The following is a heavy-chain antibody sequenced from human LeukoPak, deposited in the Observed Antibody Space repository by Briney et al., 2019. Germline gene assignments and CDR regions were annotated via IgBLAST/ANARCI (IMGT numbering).Heavy chain of an antibody. J-gene: IGHJ4*02. V-gene: IGHV4-39*07. CDR3: ARDAGDYYGSGSYYNV. Sequence: SETLSLTCTVSGGSISSGSYYWGWIRQPPGKGLEWIGSIYYSGSTYYNPSLKSRVTISVDRSKNQFSLKLSSVTAADTAVYYCARDAGDYYGSGSYYNVWGQGTLVTVSS. D-gene: IGHD3-10*01. CDR2: IYYSGST. CDR1: GGSISSGSYY.